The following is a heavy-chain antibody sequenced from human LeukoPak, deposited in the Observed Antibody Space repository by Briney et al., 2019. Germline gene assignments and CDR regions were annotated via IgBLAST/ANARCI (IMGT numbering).Heavy chain of an antibody. Sequence: SVKVSCTASGGTFSSYAISWVRQAPGQGLEWMGGIIPIFGTANYAQKFQGRVTITADESTSTAYMELSSLRSEDTAVYYCARGDNWNGHDAFDIWGQGTMVTVSS. V-gene: IGHV1-69*13. CDR2: IIPIFGTA. D-gene: IGHD1-1*01. CDR1: GGTFSSYA. CDR3: ARGDNWNGHDAFDI. J-gene: IGHJ3*02.